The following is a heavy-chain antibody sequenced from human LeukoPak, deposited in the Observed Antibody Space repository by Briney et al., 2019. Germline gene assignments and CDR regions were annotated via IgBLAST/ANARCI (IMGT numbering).Heavy chain of an antibody. CDR1: GVTFSSYG. D-gene: IGHD3-16*01. Sequence: GRSLRLSCAASGVTFSSYGMHWVRQAPGKGLEWVAVISYDGSNKYYADSVNGRFTLSRDNSKNTLYLQMNSLRAEDTAVYYCAKASFMITFGGVIDHWGQGTLVTVSS. CDR2: ISYDGSNK. CDR3: AKASFMITFGGVIDH. V-gene: IGHV3-30*18. J-gene: IGHJ5*02.